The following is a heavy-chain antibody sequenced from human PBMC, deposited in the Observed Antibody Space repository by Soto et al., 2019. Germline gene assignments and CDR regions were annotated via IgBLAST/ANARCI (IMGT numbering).Heavy chain of an antibody. J-gene: IGHJ4*02. V-gene: IGHV3-11*01. CDR3: AXVRAGDRLPRSSYYFDY. CDR2: ISSSGSTI. Sequence: GGSLRLSCAASGFTFSYYYMSWIRQAPGKGLEWVSYISSSGSTIYYADSVKGRFTISRDNAKNSLYLQMNSLRAEDTAVYYCAXVRAGDRLPRSSYYFDYWGQGTLVTVSS. CDR1: GFTFSYYY. D-gene: IGHD7-27*01.